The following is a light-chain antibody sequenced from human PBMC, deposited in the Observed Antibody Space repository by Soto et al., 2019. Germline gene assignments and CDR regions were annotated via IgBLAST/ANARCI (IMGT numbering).Light chain of an antibody. J-gene: IGLJ2*01. CDR3: AAWDDSLTGVV. CDR2: SGN. Sequence: QSVLTQPPSASGTPGQRVTISCSGSSSNVGSSTVYWYQQLPGTAPKVLIYSGNRRPSGVTARFSGSKSGTSASLAISGLQSEDEADYYCAAWDDSLTGVVFGGGTKLTVL. V-gene: IGLV1-44*01. CDR1: SSNVGSST.